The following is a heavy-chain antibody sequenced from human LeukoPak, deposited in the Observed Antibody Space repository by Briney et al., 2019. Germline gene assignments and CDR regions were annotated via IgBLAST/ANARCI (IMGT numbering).Heavy chain of an antibody. V-gene: IGHV3-30*03. J-gene: IGHJ4*02. Sequence: GGSLRLSCAASGFTFSSYGMHWVRQAPGKGLEWVAVISYDGGNKYYADSVKGRFTISRDNSKNTLYLQMNSLRAEDTAVYYCARAYYDSSGYFDYWGQGTLVTVSS. CDR1: GFTFSSYG. CDR2: ISYDGGNK. CDR3: ARAYYDSSGYFDY. D-gene: IGHD3-22*01.